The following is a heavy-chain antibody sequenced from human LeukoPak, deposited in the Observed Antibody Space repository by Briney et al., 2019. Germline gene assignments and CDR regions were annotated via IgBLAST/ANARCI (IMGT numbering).Heavy chain of an antibody. CDR1: GFTFSSYA. D-gene: IGHD6-19*01. CDR3: ARDRCSSGWYVPGY. CDR2: ISYDGSNK. V-gene: IGHV3-30-3*01. Sequence: GGSLRLSCAASGFTFSSYAMHWVRQAPGKGLEWVAVISYDGSNKYYADSVKGRFTISRDNSKNTLYLQMNSLRAEDTAVYYCARDRCSSGWYVPGYWGQGTLVTVSS. J-gene: IGHJ4*02.